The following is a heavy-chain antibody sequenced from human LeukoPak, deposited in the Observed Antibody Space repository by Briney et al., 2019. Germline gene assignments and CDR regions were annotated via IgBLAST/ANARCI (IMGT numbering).Heavy chain of an antibody. CDR3: ARGAAGYYYYYYMDV. Sequence: ASVKVSCKASGGTFSTYAISWVRQAPGQGLEWMGGIIPIFETTNYAQKFQGRVTITADKSTSTAYMELSSLRSEDTAVYYCARGAAGYYYYYYMDVWGKGTTVTVSS. J-gene: IGHJ6*03. D-gene: IGHD6-13*01. CDR1: GGTFSTYA. V-gene: IGHV1-69*06. CDR2: IIPIFETT.